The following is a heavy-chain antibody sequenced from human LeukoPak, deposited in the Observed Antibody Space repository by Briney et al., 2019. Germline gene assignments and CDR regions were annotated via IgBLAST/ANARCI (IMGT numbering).Heavy chain of an antibody. CDR1: GGSISSYY. V-gene: IGHV4-4*07. CDR3: ARGPYSSSSLVYYYYYMDV. CDR2: IYTSGST. D-gene: IGHD6-6*01. J-gene: IGHJ6*03. Sequence: SETLSLTCTVSGGSISSYYWSWIRQPAGKGLEWIGRIYTSGSTNYNPSLKSRVTMSVDTSKNQFSLKLSSVTAADTAVYYCARGPYSSSSLVYYYYYMDVWGKGTTVTVSS.